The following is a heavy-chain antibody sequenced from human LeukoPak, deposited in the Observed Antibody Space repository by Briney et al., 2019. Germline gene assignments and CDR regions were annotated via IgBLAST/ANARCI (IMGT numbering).Heavy chain of an antibody. D-gene: IGHD3-3*01. CDR1: GYIFTAYY. Sequence: GASVKVSCKASGYIFTAYYMHWVRQAPGRGLEWMGWINPNSGDTTSAQKFQGRVTMTRDTSTSTVYMELSSLRSEDTAVYYCARASNWSGYSFDYWGQGTLVTVSS. J-gene: IGHJ4*02. V-gene: IGHV1-2*02. CDR2: INPNSGDT. CDR3: ARASNWSGYSFDY.